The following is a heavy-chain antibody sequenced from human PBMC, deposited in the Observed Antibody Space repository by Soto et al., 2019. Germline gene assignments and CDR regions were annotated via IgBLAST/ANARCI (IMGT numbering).Heavy chain of an antibody. CDR1: GFTFVNYA. V-gene: IGHV3-23*01. CDR2: ISDNGETT. D-gene: IGHD3-16*01. Sequence: EVQLLESGGGLVQPGGSLRLSCAASGFTFVNYAMSWVRQTPGKGLEWVSSISDNGETTKNADSVRGRFTISRDNSKNTLYLQMSSLRAEDTALYFCAKNPLGTASYIYFDWWGQGTLVTVSS. J-gene: IGHJ4*02. CDR3: AKNPLGTASYIYFDW.